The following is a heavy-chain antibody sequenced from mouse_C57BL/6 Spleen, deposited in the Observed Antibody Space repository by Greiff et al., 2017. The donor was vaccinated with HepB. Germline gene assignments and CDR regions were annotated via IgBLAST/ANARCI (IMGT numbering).Heavy chain of an antibody. CDR1: GFNIKDDS. J-gene: IGHJ2*01. D-gene: IGHD2-2*01. CDR3: TTKGYPDY. CDR2: IDPENGDT. V-gene: IGHV14-4*01. Sequence: VQLKESGAELVRTGASVKLSCTASGFNIKDDSMHWVKQRPEQGLEWIGWIDPENGDTEYASKFQGKATITADTSSNTAYLQLSSLTSEDTAVYYCTTKGYPDYWGQGTTLTVSS.